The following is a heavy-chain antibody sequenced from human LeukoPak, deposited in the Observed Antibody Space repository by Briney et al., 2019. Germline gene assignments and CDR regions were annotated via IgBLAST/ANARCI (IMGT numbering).Heavy chain of an antibody. D-gene: IGHD6-25*01. CDR3: ARAPRSIPAKSFYFDY. J-gene: IGHJ4*02. Sequence: PSETLSLTCTVSGGSISSYYWSWIRQPPGKGLEWIGYIYYSGSTNYNPSLKSRVTISVDTSKNQFSLKLSSVTAADTAVYYCARAPRSIPAKSFYFDYWGQGTLVTVSS. CDR1: GGSISSYY. CDR2: IYYSGST. V-gene: IGHV4-59*01.